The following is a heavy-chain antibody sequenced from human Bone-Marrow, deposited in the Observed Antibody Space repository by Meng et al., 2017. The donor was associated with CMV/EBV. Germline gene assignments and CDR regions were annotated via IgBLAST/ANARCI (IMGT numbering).Heavy chain of an antibody. J-gene: IGHJ6*02. D-gene: IGHD2-2*01. CDR2: INAISGAT. V-gene: IGHV1-2*02. Sequence: ASVKVSCKGSGYSFSGYYMHWVRQAPGQGLQWMGWINAISGATKYAQKFQGRVTMTTDTSISTVFMEFSGLRSDDTAVYYCARDRSRSWYQTINRYYGMDVWGQGTTVTVSS. CDR3: ARDRSRSWYQTINRYYGMDV. CDR1: GYSFSGYY.